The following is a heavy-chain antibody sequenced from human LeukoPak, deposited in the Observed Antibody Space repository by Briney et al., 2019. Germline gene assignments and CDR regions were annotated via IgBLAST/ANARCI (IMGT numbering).Heavy chain of an antibody. V-gene: IGHV4-59*01. CDR1: GDSISSYY. J-gene: IGHJ4*02. CDR2: IYYSGST. D-gene: IGHD6-19*01. CDR3: ARSYSSGPFDL. Sequence: SETLSLTCTVSGDSISSYYWNWIRQPPGKGLEWIGYIYYSGSTKYNASLKSRVTISLDTSNNQFSLKPRSMTAADTAVYYCARSYSSGPFDLWGQGTLVTVSS.